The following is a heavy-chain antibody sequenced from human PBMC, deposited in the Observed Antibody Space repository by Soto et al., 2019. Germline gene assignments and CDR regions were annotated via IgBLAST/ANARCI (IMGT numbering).Heavy chain of an antibody. CDR2: ISGSGSST. D-gene: IGHD2-2*01. CDR3: AKGAVLVPAASDY. Sequence: SLSLSCAASGFTFSTYAMSWVRHVPGKGLKWVSGISGSGSSTYYADSVKGRFTISRHNSMNTLYLQMNRLRAEDTAVYYCAKGAVLVPAASDYWGQGTLVTVSS. J-gene: IGHJ4*02. V-gene: IGHV3-23*01. CDR1: GFTFSTYA.